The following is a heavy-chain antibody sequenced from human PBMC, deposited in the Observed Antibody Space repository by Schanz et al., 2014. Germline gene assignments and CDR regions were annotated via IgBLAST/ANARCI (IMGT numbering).Heavy chain of an antibody. CDR3: ARARFTGYYMDV. D-gene: IGHD3-9*01. J-gene: IGHJ6*02. CDR1: GDSISGSY. V-gene: IGHV4-59*01. CDR2: IYYSGST. Sequence: QVQLQESGPGLVKPSETLSLTCTVSGDSISGSYWSWIRQPPGKGLEWIGYIYYSGSTDYNPSLKSRVTISVDTSKNQFSLKLSSVTAADTAVYYCARARFTGYYMDVWGQGTAVTVSS.